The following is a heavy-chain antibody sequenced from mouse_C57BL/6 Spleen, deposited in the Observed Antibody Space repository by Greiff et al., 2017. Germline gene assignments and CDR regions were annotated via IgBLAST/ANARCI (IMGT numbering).Heavy chain of an antibody. V-gene: IGHV1-5*01. Sequence: EVQVVESGTVLARPGASVKMSCKTSGYTFTSYWMHWVKQRPGQGLEWIGAIYPGNSDTSYNQKFKGKAKLTAVTSASTAYMELSSLTNEDSAVYYCTRYGGSSPYWYFDVWGTGTTVTVSS. J-gene: IGHJ1*03. CDR2: IYPGNSDT. CDR1: GYTFTSYW. D-gene: IGHD1-1*01. CDR3: TRYGGSSPYWYFDV.